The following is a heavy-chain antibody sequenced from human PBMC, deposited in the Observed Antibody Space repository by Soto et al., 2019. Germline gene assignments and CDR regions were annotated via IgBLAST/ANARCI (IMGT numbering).Heavy chain of an antibody. J-gene: IGHJ4*02. V-gene: IGHV3-23*01. CDR3: ADSPLYYDYFDY. Sequence: PGGSLRLSCAASGFTFSSYAMSWVRQAPGKGLEWVSAISGSGGSTYYADSVKGRFTISRDKSKNTLYLQMNSLRAEDTAVYYCADSPLYYDYFDYWGQGTLVTVSS. D-gene: IGHD5-12*01. CDR2: ISGSGGST. CDR1: GFTFSSYA.